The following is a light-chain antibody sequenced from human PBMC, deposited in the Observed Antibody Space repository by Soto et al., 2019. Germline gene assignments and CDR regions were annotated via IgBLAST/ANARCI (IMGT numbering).Light chain of an antibody. CDR3: QQRSNR. CDR2: DAS. J-gene: IGKJ4*01. V-gene: IGKV3-11*01. CDR1: QSVSRS. Sequence: EIVLTQSPATLSLSPGDRAVLSCRASQSVSRSLTWYQHKPGQAPRLLIYDASTRGTGIPRRFSGSGSGTDFTLTISSLEPEDFAVYYCQQRSNRFGGGTKVEIK.